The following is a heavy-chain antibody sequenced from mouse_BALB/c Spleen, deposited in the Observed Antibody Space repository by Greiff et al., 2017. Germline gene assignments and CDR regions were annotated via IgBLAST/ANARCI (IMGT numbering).Heavy chain of an antibody. CDR1: GFTFSDYY. Sequence: EVKLVESGGGLVKPGGSLKLSCAASGFTFSDYYMYWVRQTPEKRLEWVATISDGGSYTYYPDSVKGRFTISRDNAKNNLYLQMSSLKSEDTAMYYCARALSTMITTVSYWGQGTLVTVSA. CDR2: ISDGGSYT. J-gene: IGHJ3*01. D-gene: IGHD2-4*01. V-gene: IGHV5-4*02. CDR3: ARALSTMITTVSY.